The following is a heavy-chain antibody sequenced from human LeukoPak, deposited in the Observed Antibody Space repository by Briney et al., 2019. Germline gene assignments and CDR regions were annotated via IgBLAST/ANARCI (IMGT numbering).Heavy chain of an antibody. Sequence: GVAVTLSCAVSEFTFSRYWMSWVRQAPGKGLERVANIKQDGSEKYYMDSVKGRFTISRDNAKNSLYLQMNSLRVEDTAVYHCARDVYSSSSLDYWGQGILVT. D-gene: IGHD6-6*01. CDR1: EFTFSRYW. CDR2: IKQDGSEK. CDR3: ARDVYSSSSLDY. V-gene: IGHV3-7*05. J-gene: IGHJ4*02.